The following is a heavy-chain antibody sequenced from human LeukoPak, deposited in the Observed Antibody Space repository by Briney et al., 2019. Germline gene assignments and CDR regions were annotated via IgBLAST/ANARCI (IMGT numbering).Heavy chain of an antibody. J-gene: IGHJ4*02. D-gene: IGHD2-2*01. Sequence: GESLKISCKGSGYIFTNYWIGWVRQLPGKGLEWMGLIFPGDSDTRYSPSFQGQVTISADKSISTAYLQWSSLKASDTAMYYCARRGQLLSSADYWGQGTLVTVSS. CDR1: GYIFTNYW. CDR3: ARRGQLLSSADY. CDR2: IFPGDSDT. V-gene: IGHV5-51*01.